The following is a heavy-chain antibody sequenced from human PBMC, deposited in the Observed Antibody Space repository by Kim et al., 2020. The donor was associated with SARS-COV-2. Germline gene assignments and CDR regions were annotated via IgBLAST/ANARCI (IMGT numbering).Heavy chain of an antibody. CDR3: ARGTIVVVGGNGFYS. D-gene: IGHD2-21*01. Sequence: SETLSLTCTVSGDSISRSASYWGWIRQPPGKGLEWIGTIYFGGSTYYNPSVNSRVNISINTSNNQFSLTLSSLTAADTAVYYCARGTIVVVGGNGFYSWGQGTLVTVSA. CDR1: GDSISRSASY. V-gene: IGHV4-39*07. CDR2: IYFGGST. J-gene: IGHJ4*02.